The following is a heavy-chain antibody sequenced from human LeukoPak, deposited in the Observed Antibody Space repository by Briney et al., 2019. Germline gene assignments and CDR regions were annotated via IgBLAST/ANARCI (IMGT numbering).Heavy chain of an antibody. CDR2: ISSRSSTI. Sequence: QPGGSLRLSCAASGFTFGTYSMNWVRQAPGKGLEWLSYISSRSSTIYYADSVKGRFTISRDNAKSSLYLQMNSLRADDTAVYYCAGVEYSYGLLESWGQGTLVTVSS. J-gene: IGHJ4*02. D-gene: IGHD5-18*01. CDR1: GFTFGTYS. V-gene: IGHV3-48*04. CDR3: AGVEYSYGLLES.